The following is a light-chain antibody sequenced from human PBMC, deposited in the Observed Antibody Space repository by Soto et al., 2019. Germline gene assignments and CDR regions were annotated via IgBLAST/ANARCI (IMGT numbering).Light chain of an antibody. Sequence: DIQMTQSPSTLSASVGDRVTITCRASQSISNWLAWYQQKSGKAPKLLIYQASSLERGVPSRFSGSRSGTAFSLTIGSLQPDDFAAYYCQEYWDGTFGQGTKVEIK. CDR1: QSISNW. V-gene: IGKV1-5*03. CDR3: QEYWDGT. CDR2: QAS. J-gene: IGKJ1*01.